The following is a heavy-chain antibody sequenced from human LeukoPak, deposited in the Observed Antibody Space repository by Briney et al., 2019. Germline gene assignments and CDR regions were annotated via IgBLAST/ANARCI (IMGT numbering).Heavy chain of an antibody. V-gene: IGHV3-23*01. CDR2: ISGSGGST. CDR3: AKPKYSNYDFDY. CDR1: GFTFSSYA. D-gene: IGHD4-11*01. J-gene: IGHJ4*02. Sequence: PGGSLRLSCAASGFTFSSYAMSWVRQAPGKGLEWVSAISGSGGSTYYADSVKGRFTISRDNSKNTLYLQMNSLRAEDTAVYHCAKPKYSNYDFDYWGQGTLVTVSS.